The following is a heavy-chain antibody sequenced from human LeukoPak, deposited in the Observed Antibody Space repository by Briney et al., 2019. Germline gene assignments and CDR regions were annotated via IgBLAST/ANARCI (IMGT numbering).Heavy chain of an antibody. J-gene: IGHJ4*02. CDR1: GFTFDDYG. D-gene: IGHD1-26*01. Sequence: GGSLRLSCAASGFTFDDYGMSWVRHAPGKGLEWVSGINWNGGSTGYADSVKGRFTISRGNAKNSLYLQMNSLRAGDTASYYCARDGGSYSDYWGQGTLVTVSS. V-gene: IGHV3-20*04. CDR2: INWNGGST. CDR3: ARDGGSYSDY.